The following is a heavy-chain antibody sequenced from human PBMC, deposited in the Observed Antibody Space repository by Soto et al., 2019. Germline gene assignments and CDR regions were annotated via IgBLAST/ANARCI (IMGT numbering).Heavy chain of an antibody. CDR1: GGSISSGGYY. Sequence: QVQLQESGPGLVKPSQTLSLTCTVSGGSISSGGYYWSWIRQHPGKGLEWIGYIYYSGSTYYNPSLKSRVTRSVDTSKHQFSMKLSSVTAADTAVYYCASRGYRYGFALGMDVWGQGTTVTVSS. D-gene: IGHD5-18*01. CDR3: ASRGYRYGFALGMDV. J-gene: IGHJ6*02. V-gene: IGHV4-31*03. CDR2: IYYSGST.